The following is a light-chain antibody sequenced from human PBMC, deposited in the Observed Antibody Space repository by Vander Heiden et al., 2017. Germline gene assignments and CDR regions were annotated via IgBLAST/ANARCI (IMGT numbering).Light chain of an antibody. V-gene: IGLV2-11*01. CDR2: DVS. Sequence: QSALTQPRSVSGSPGQSVTIPCTGTSNDVGGYNFVSWQQHHPGKAPKLMIYDVSKRPSGVPDRFSGSKSGNTASLTISGLQAEDEADYYCCSYAGSYTVVFGGGTKLTVL. CDR1: SNDVGGYNF. CDR3: CSYAGSYTVV. J-gene: IGLJ2*01.